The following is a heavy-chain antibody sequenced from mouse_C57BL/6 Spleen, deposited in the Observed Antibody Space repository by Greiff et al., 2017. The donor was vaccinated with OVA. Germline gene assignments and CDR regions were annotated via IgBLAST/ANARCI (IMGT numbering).Heavy chain of an antibody. CDR2: ISSGSSTI. CDR1: GFTFSDYG. J-gene: IGHJ2*01. V-gene: IGHV5-17*01. CDR3: ARTLFLPCPGYFDY. D-gene: IGHD6-2*01. Sequence: EVMLVESGGGLVKPGGSLKLSCAASGFTFSDYGMHWVRQAPEKGLEWVAYISSGSSTIYYADTVKGRFTISRDNAKNTLFLHMTSLRSEDTAMYYCARTLFLPCPGYFDYWGQGTTLTVSS.